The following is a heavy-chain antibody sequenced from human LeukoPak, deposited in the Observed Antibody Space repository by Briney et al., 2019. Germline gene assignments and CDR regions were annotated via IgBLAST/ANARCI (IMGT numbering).Heavy chain of an antibody. CDR3: TTGGIMIRAFDY. J-gene: IGHJ4*02. Sequence: SGGSLRLSCAASGFTFSNNGLSWVRQAPGKGLEWVSGISGDGRSTYYADSVKGRFTISRDNSKSTVYLQMNSLRTEDTAVYYCTTGGIMIRAFDYWGQGSLVTVSS. V-gene: IGHV3-23*01. CDR2: ISGDGRST. CDR1: GFTFSNNG. D-gene: IGHD3-16*01.